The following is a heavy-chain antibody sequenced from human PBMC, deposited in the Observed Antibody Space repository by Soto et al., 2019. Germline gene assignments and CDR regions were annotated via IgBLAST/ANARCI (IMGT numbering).Heavy chain of an antibody. D-gene: IGHD2-15*01. CDR2: INHSGST. V-gene: IGHV4-34*01. J-gene: IGHJ4*02. Sequence: SETLSLTCAVYGGSFSGYYWSWIRQPPGKGLGWIGEINHSGSTNYNPSLKSRVTISVDTSKNQFSLKLSSVTAADTAVYYCARGSRDIVVVVAATGEGLFDYWGQGTLVTVSS. CDR1: GGSFSGYY. CDR3: ARGSRDIVVVVAATGEGLFDY.